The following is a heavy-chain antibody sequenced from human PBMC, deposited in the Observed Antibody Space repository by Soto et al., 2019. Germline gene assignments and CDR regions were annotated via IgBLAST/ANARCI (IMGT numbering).Heavy chain of an antibody. CDR2: INKDGSYK. CDR1: AFTFSDEL. CDR3: ARGGLEPFDY. Sequence: LXLSCATSAFTFSDELMHWVRQVPVKGLVWVSRINKDGSYKNYADFVEGRFTISRDDAKSELYLHMDRLRAEDTAVYYCARGGLEPFDYLGQGALVTVSS. D-gene: IGHD1-1*01. V-gene: IGHV3-74*01. J-gene: IGHJ4*02.